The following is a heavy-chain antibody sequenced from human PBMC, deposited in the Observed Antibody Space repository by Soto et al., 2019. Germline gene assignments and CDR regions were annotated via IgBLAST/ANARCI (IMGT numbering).Heavy chain of an antibody. J-gene: IGHJ4*02. Sequence: QVQLVQSGAEVKKPGASVKVSCKASGYTFTGYGIGWVRQAPGQGLEWMGWISGYNANTNYPQKLQGRITMTTDTSTSTAYMELRSLRSDSAVYYCARGGYYYDSSGYYSDYWGQGTLVTVSS. D-gene: IGHD3-22*01. CDR2: ISGYNANT. CDR1: GYTFTGYG. CDR3: ARGGYYYDSSGYYSDY. V-gene: IGHV1-18*01.